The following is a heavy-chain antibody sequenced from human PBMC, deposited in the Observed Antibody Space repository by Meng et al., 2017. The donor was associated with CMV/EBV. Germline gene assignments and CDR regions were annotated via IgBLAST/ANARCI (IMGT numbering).Heavy chain of an antibody. CDR3: ARALVPHRWGWFDP. V-gene: IGHV4-34*01. Sequence: GSLRLSCAVYGGSFSGYYWGWIRQPPGKGLEWIGEINHSGSTNYNPSLKSRVTISVDTSKNQFSLKLSSVTAADTAVYYCARALVPHRWGWFDPWGQGTLVTVSS. CDR1: GGSFSGYY. D-gene: IGHD2-2*01. J-gene: IGHJ5*02. CDR2: INHSGST.